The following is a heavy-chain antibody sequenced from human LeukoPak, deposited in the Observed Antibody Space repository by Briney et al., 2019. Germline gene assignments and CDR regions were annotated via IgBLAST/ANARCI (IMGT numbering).Heavy chain of an antibody. Sequence: PGGSLRLSCATSGFTFSSYAMSWVRQAPGKGLEWVSAISGSGGSTYYADSVKGRFTISRDNSKNTLYLQMNSLRAEDTAVYYCAKDLETSSGWYRAFDYWGQGTLVTVSS. CDR3: AKDLETSSGWYRAFDY. D-gene: IGHD6-19*01. CDR2: ISGSGGST. CDR1: GFTFSSYA. V-gene: IGHV3-23*01. J-gene: IGHJ4*02.